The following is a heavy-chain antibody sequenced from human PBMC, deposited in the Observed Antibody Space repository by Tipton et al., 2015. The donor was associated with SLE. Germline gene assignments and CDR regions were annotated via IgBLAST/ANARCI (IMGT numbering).Heavy chain of an antibody. CDR2: IYYSGST. CDR3: ARDEPGWIQLWPS. D-gene: IGHD5-18*01. V-gene: IGHV4-59*11. Sequence: TLSLTCTVSGGSISSHYWSWIRQPPGKGLEWIGYIYYSGSTNYNPSLKSRVTISVDTSKNQFSLKLSSVTAADTAVYYCARDEPGWIQLWPSWGQGTLVTVSS. CDR1: GGSISSHY. J-gene: IGHJ4*02.